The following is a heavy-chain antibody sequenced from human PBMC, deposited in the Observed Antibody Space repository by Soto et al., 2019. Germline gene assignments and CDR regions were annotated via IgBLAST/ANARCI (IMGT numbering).Heavy chain of an antibody. CDR1: GYTFTSYD. V-gene: IGHV1-8*01. Sequence: QVQLVQSGAEVKKPVASVKVSCKASGYTFTSYDINWVRQATGQGLEWMGWMNPNSGNTGYAQKCQGRVAMNRNTSISTAYMALGSLRSEDTAVYYCARYGSGSYYQTYYCYDMDVWGQGTKVTVSS. D-gene: IGHD3-10*01. J-gene: IGHJ6*02. CDR3: ARYGSGSYYQTYYCYDMDV. CDR2: MNPNSGNT.